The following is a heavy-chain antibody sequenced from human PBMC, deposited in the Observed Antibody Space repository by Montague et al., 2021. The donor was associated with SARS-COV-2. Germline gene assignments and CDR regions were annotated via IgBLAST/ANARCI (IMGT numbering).Heavy chain of an antibody. CDR1: GDSVVEHRRR. D-gene: IGHD6-13*01. CDR2: PLLKTKKCY. Sequence: CAISGDSVVEHRRRSEEHTSELQSHFDLVCRPLLKTKKCYDYAXXXKXRMTIRPDTSKNQFSLQLSSVTPEDRAVYYCARDPRYSLSWSFDYWGQGTLVTVSA. V-gene: IGHV6-1*01. CDR3: ARDPRYSLSWSFDY. J-gene: IGHJ4*02.